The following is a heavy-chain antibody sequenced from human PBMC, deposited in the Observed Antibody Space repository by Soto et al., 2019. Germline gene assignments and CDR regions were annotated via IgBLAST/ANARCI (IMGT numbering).Heavy chain of an antibody. CDR1: GFTFSSYA. Sequence: EVQVLESGGGLVQPGGSLRLSCAASGFTFSSYAMSWVRQAPGKGLEWVSAISGSGGSTYYADSVKGRFTISRDNSKSTLYLQMNSLRAEDTALYYCAKDTPLMTPRYALDVWGQGTTVTVSS. V-gene: IGHV3-23*01. J-gene: IGHJ6*02. CDR2: ISGSGGST. D-gene: IGHD2-15*01. CDR3: AKDTPLMTPRYALDV.